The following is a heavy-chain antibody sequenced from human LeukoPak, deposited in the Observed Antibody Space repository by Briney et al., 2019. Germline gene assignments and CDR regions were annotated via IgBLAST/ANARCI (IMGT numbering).Heavy chain of an antibody. Sequence: GSSVTVSCKSSGGTFSSYAISWVRQATGQGREWMGWMNPNSGNTGYAQKFKGRVTMTRNTSISTAYMELSSMRSEDTAVYYCARGAVRYFDWLFYYYGMDVWGQGNTVTVSS. D-gene: IGHD3-9*01. CDR1: GGTFSSYA. CDR3: ARGAVRYFDWLFYYYGMDV. V-gene: IGHV1-8*02. CDR2: MNPNSGNT. J-gene: IGHJ6*02.